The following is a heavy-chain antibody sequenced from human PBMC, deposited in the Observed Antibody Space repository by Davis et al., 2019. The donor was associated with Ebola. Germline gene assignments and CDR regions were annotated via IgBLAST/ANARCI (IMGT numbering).Heavy chain of an antibody. D-gene: IGHD6-6*01. CDR3: AKDSSSSSHYYYGMDV. CDR2: IKQDGSEK. J-gene: IGHJ6*04. CDR1: GFTFSSYS. V-gene: IGHV3-7*03. Sequence: GGSLRLSCAASGFTFSSYSMNWVRQAPGKGLEWVANIKQDGSEKYYVDSVKGRFTISRDNAKNSLYLQMNSLRAEDTALYYCAKDSSSSSHYYYGMDVWGKGTTVTVSS.